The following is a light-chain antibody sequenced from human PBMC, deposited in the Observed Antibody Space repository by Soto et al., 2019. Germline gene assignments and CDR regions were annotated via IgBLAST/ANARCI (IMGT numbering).Light chain of an antibody. V-gene: IGLV2-8*01. J-gene: IGLJ2*01. CDR3: SSYAGSNILVI. Sequence: QSALTQPPSASGSPGQSVTISCTGTSSDGGGYNYVSWYQQHPGKAPKLVIYEVTKRPSGVPDRFSGSKSGNTASLTVSGLQAEDEANYYCSSYAGSNILVIFGGGTKVTVL. CDR1: SSDGGGYNY. CDR2: EVT.